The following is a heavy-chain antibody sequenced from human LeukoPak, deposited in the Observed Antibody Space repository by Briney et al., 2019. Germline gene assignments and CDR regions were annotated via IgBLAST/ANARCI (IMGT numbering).Heavy chain of an antibody. Sequence: PSGTLSLSCTVSGGSFSSSSYYWGWIRQPQGKGREWGGSIYDSGRTYDNPSLQSRLPISVATSKSHLSPRLSSVTAADPAVHYCARAAYRPDYWGQGTLVTVSS. J-gene: IGHJ4*02. V-gene: IGHV4-39*07. CDR3: ARAAYRPDY. CDR1: GGSFSSSSYY. CDR2: IYDSGRT. D-gene: IGHD4-11*01.